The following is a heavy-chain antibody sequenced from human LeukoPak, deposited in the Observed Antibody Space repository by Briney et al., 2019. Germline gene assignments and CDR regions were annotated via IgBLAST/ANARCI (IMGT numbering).Heavy chain of an antibody. CDR3: AEDRRGTNPLDY. V-gene: IGHV3-43*02. Sequence: GGSLRLSCAASGFTFDDYAMHWVRQAPGKGLEWVSLISGDGGSTYYADSVKGRFTISRDNSKNSLYLQMNSLRTEDTALYYCAEDRRGTNPLDYWGQGTLVTVSS. D-gene: IGHD1/OR15-1a*01. CDR1: GFTFDDYA. J-gene: IGHJ4*02. CDR2: ISGDGGST.